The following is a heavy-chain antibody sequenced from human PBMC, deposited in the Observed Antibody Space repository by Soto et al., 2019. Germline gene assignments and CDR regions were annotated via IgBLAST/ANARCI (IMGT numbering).Heavy chain of an antibody. CDR2: IYSGGST. V-gene: IGHV3-66*04. Sequence: GGSLRLSCAASGFTVSSNYMSWVRQAPGKGLEWVSVIYSGGSTYYADSVKGRFTISRDNSKNTLYLQMNSLRAEDTAVYYCARPSLGYCSGGSCYPGAFDIWGQGTMVTVSS. CDR1: GFTVSSNY. J-gene: IGHJ3*02. D-gene: IGHD2-15*01. CDR3: ARPSLGYCSGGSCYPGAFDI.